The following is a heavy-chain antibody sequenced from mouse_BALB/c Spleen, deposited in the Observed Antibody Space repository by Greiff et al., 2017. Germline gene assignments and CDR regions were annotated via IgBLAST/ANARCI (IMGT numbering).Heavy chain of an antibody. Sequence: VQLPQSGDELVRPGTSVKISCKASGYAFTNYWLGWVKQRPGHGLEWIGDIYPGSGNTYYNEKFKGKATLTADKSSSTAYMQLSSLTSEDSAVYFCAMSLSRYFDVWGAGTTVTVAS. CDR3: AMSLSRYFDV. CDR1: GYAFTNYW. CDR2: IYPGSGNT. J-gene: IGHJ1*01. V-gene: IGHV1-63*01. D-gene: IGHD2-3*01.